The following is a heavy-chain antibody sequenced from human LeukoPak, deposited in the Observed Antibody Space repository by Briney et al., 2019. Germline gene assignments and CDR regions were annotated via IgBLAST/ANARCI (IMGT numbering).Heavy chain of an antibody. CDR2: IYHSGST. CDR1: GGSISSSSYY. CDR3: ASRAPTSNYGMDV. V-gene: IGHV4-39*07. Sequence: SETLSLTCTVSGGSISSSSYYWGWIRQPPGKGLEWIGSIYHSGSTNYNPSLKSRVTISVDKSKNRFSLKLSSVTAADTAVYYCASRAPTSNYGMDVWGQGTTVTVSS. J-gene: IGHJ6*02. D-gene: IGHD2-2*01.